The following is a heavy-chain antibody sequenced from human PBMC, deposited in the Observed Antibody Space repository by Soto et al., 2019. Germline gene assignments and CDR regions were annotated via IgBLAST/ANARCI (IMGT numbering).Heavy chain of an antibody. Sequence: QVQLVQSGAEVKKPGASVKVSCKASGYTFTGYYMHWVRQAPGQGLEWMGWINPNSGGTNYAQKFQGWVTMNRDTSISTAYMELSRLRSDDTAVYYCASGGQTTALAGDWFDPWGQGTLVTVSS. CDR3: ASGGQTTALAGDWFDP. D-gene: IGHD4-17*01. CDR1: GYTFTGYY. J-gene: IGHJ5*02. V-gene: IGHV1-2*04. CDR2: INPNSGGT.